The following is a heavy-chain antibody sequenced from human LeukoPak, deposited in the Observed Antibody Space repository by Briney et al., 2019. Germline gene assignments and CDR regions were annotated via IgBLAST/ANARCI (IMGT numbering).Heavy chain of an antibody. Sequence: PSETLSLTCSVSGGSISSSSNSWGWIRQPQGKGLEWIGSMYYSGSTYYNPSLKSRVTISIDTSKNQFSLKLSSVTAADTAVYYCARLRFEVVPAASDAFDIWGQGTMVTVSS. J-gene: IGHJ3*02. CDR2: MYYSGST. D-gene: IGHD2-2*01. CDR1: GGSISSSSNS. CDR3: ARLRFEVVPAASDAFDI. V-gene: IGHV4-39*07.